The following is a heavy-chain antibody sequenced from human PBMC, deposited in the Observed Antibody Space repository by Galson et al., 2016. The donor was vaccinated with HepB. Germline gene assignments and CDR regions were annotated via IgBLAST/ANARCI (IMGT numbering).Heavy chain of an antibody. CDR2: TYYRSKWYN. V-gene: IGHV6-1*01. CDR1: GDSASSDSTS. J-gene: IGHJ4*02. Sequence: CAISGDSASSDSTSWNWIRQSPSRGLEWLGRTYYRSKWYNDYAASVESRITINPDTSNNQFSLRLDSVTPEDTAVYYCARGSTLHSWGQGTLVTVSS. CDR3: ARGSTLHS. D-gene: IGHD1-26*01.